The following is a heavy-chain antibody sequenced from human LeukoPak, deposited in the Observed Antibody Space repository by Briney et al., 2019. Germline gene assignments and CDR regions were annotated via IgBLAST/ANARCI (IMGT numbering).Heavy chain of an antibody. J-gene: IGHJ4*02. D-gene: IGHD2/OR15-2a*01. CDR3: ARHIPGNPYFGY. CDR2: IYYSGTT. V-gene: IGHV4-59*08. CDR1: GGSISSYY. Sequence: KSSETLSLTCTVSGGSISSYYWSWIRQPAGKGLEWIGYIYYSGTTNYNPPLKSRVTISVETSKNQFSLKLRSVTAADTAVYYCARHIPGNPYFGYWGQGTLVTVSS.